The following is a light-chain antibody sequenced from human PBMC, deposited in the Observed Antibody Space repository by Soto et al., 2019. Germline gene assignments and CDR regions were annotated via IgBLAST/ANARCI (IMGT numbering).Light chain of an antibody. CDR3: QQGYSSPYT. V-gene: IGKV1-39*01. Sequence: DIQVTQSPSSLSASVGDRVTITCRASQNIRTFLNWYQQKPGKPPNLLISAASTLHSGVPSRFIGSGSETEFTLAISSLQPEDSATYYCQQGYSSPYTFGQGTRLAIK. CDR2: AAS. J-gene: IGKJ2*01. CDR1: QNIRTF.